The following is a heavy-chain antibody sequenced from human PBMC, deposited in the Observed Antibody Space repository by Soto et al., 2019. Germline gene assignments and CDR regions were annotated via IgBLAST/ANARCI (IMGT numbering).Heavy chain of an antibody. Sequence: QVQLQQWGAGLLKPSETLSLSCAVYGGYFNDNYYTWFRQPPGKGLEWIGEISRSGTTKYIPSLTSRASISLGPSTTQVSLKVTSVTAADTAVYYCATSLWFGTQVELWGQGALVTVSS. CDR2: ISRSGTT. V-gene: IGHV4-34*01. CDR3: ATSLWFGTQVEL. D-gene: IGHD3-10*01. J-gene: IGHJ1*01. CDR1: GGYFNDNY.